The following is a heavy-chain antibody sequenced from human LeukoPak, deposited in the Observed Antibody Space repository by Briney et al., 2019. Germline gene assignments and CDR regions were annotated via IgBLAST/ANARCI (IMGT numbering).Heavy chain of an antibody. V-gene: IGHV4-59*01. Sequence: SETLSLTCTVSGGSISSYYWSWIRQPPGKGLEWIGYIYYSESTNYNPSLRSRVTISVDTSKNQFSLKLSSVTAADTAVYYCARAGYCSGGRCHAYFDYWGQGTLVTVPS. CDR1: GGSISSYY. J-gene: IGHJ4*02. CDR2: IYYSEST. CDR3: ARAGYCSGGRCHAYFDY. D-gene: IGHD2-15*01.